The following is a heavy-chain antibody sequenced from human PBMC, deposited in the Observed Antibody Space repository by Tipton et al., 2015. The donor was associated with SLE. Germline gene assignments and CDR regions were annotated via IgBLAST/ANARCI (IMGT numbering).Heavy chain of an antibody. J-gene: IGHJ3*02. CDR2: INHSGST. CDR3: AKWAARPGGRAFDI. D-gene: IGHD6-6*01. Sequence: TLSLTCAVSGGSITSSDWWSWVRQPPGKGLEWIGEINHSGSTNYNPSLKSRVTISVDTSKNQFSLKLSSVTAADTAVYYCAKWAARPGGRAFDIWGQGTMVTVSS. V-gene: IGHV4-4*02. CDR1: GGSITSSDW.